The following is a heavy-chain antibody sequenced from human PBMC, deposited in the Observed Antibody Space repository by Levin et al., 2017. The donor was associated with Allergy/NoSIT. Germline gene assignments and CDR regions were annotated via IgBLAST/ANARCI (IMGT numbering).Heavy chain of an antibody. V-gene: IGHV3-11*01. D-gene: IGHD6-19*01. CDR1: GFTFSDYY. Sequence: GESLKISCAASGFTFSDYYMSWIRQAPGKGLEWVSYISSSGSTIYYADSVKGRFTISRDNAKNSLYLQMNSLRAEDTAVYYCAREKVAVAATYYYYGMDVWGQGTTVTVSS. CDR3: AREKVAVAATYYYYGMDV. J-gene: IGHJ6*02. CDR2: ISSSGSTI.